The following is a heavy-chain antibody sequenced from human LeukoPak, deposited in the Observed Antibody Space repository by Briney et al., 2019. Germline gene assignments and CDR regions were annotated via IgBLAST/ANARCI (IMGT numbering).Heavy chain of an antibody. V-gene: IGHV4-4*07. CDR1: GGSFSTYY. J-gene: IGHJ5*02. D-gene: IGHD1-1*01. CDR3: ARVVYRPPGGNWFDP. Sequence: PSETLSLTCTVSGGSFSTYYWSWIRQPAGKGLEWIGHIYTSGATNYNPSLKSRVTISVDTSKNQFSLKLSSVTAADTAVYYCARVVYRPPGGNWFDPWGQGTLVTVSS. CDR2: IYTSGAT.